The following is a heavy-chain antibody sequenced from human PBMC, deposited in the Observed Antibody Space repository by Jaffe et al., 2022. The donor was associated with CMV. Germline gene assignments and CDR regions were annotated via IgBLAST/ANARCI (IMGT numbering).Heavy chain of an antibody. CDR1: GFTFSDYY. J-gene: IGHJ6*02. V-gene: IGHV3-11*01. CDR2: ISSSGSTI. Sequence: QVQLVESGGGLVKPGGSLRLSCAASGFTFSDYYMSWIRQAPGKGLEWVSYISSSGSTIYYADSVKGRFTISRDNAKNSLYLQMNSLRAEDTAVYYCARRWYYDILTRGGGYYYYYGMDVWGQGTTVTVSS. CDR3: ARRWYYDILTRGGGYYYYYGMDV. D-gene: IGHD3-9*01.